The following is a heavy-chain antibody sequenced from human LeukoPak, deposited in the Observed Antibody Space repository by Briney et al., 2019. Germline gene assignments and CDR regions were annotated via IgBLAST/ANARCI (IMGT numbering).Heavy chain of an antibody. V-gene: IGHV3-30*04. CDR2: ISYDGSNK. Sequence: PGRSLRLSCAVYGFTFSSYSMNWVRQAPGKGLEWVAIISYDGSNKYYADSVKGRFTISRDNSKNTLYLQMNSLRPEDTAVYYCARKVAAASYFFDYWGQGTLVTVSS. CDR1: GFTFSSYS. J-gene: IGHJ4*02. CDR3: ARKVAAASYFFDY. D-gene: IGHD2-15*01.